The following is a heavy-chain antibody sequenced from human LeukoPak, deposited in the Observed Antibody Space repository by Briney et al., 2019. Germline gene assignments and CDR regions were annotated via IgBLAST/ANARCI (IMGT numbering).Heavy chain of an antibody. D-gene: IGHD3-22*01. CDR1: DGSVWTGDYY. CDR2: VFYTGRT. Sequence: SETLSLTCTVSDGSVWTGDYYWGWIRQSPGKGLEWIGNVFYTGRTYYNPSLKSLATISVDTSRNQFSLRLNSVTAADTAVYYCARYRIYYYDSRSYPEGYFDYWGQGTLVTVSS. J-gene: IGHJ4*02. CDR3: ARYRIYYYDSRSYPEGYFDY. V-gene: IGHV4-39*01.